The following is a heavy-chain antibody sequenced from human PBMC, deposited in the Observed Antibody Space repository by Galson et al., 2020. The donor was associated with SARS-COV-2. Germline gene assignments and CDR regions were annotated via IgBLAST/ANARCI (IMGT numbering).Heavy chain of an antibody. Sequence: ASVKVSCKASQYMFTDYYMHWVRQAPGQGLEWVGWINPNSGGTNSAQMFQGRVTMTSDTSITTAYMELSRLTSDDVAVYYCARRNTNSWRFDYWGQGTLVTVSS. V-gene: IGHV1-2*02. CDR2: INPNSGGT. CDR1: QYMFTDYY. D-gene: IGHD6-13*01. CDR3: ARRNTNSWRFDY. J-gene: IGHJ4*02.